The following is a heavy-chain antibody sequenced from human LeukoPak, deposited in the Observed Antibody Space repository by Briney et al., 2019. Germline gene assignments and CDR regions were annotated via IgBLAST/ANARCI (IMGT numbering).Heavy chain of an antibody. CDR2: IKSKTDGGTT. CDR3: ATDHYGLSGLDY. CDR1: GFTFTNAW. J-gene: IGHJ4*02. V-gene: IGHV3-15*01. D-gene: IGHD3-22*01. Sequence: GGSLRLSCAASGFTFTNAWMTWVRQAPGKGLEWVGRIKSKTDGGTTDYAAPVKGRFTISRDDSKNTLFLQMNSLKTEDTAVYSCATDHYGLSGLDYWGQGTLVTVSS.